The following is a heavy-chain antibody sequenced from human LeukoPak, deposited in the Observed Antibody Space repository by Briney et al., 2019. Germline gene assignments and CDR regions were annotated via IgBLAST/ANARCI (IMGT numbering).Heavy chain of an antibody. J-gene: IGHJ4*02. CDR2: IWYDGSNK. CDR3: AKLGDHYDSSGYYPYYFDY. CDR1: GFTFSSYG. V-gene: IGHV3-33*06. Sequence: GGSLRLSCAASGFTFSSYGMHWVRQAPGKGLEWVAGIWYDGSNKYYADSVKGRFTISRDNSKNYLYLQMNSLRAEDTAVYYCAKLGDHYDSSGYYPYYFDYWGQGTLVTVSS. D-gene: IGHD3-22*01.